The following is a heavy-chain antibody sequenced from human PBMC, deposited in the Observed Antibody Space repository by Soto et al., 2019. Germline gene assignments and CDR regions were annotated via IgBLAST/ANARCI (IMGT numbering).Heavy chain of an antibody. Sequence: PGGSLRLSCAASGFTFSSYWMDWVRQAPGKGLEWVANINQDGSEKHFVDSVKGRFSISRDNAKNSLYLEMSSLTAEDSALYYCPRSLDYWGQGTLVTVSS. CDR2: INQDGSEK. CDR3: PRSLDY. V-gene: IGHV3-7*01. J-gene: IGHJ4*02. CDR1: GFTFSSYW.